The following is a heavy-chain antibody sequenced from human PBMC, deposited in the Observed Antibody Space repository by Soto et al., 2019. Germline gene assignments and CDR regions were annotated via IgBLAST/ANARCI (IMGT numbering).Heavy chain of an antibody. CDR1: GFTFSSYA. J-gene: IGHJ4*02. D-gene: IGHD6-19*01. CDR3: ARDWGSGWTAPSGY. V-gene: IGHV3-30-3*01. Sequence: QVQLVESGGGVVQPGRSLRLSCAASGFTFSSYAMHWVRQAPGKGLGWVAVISYDGSNKHYADSVKGRFTIFRDNSKNTLYLQTNSLRAEDTAVYYCARDWGSGWTAPSGYWGQGTLVTVSS. CDR2: ISYDGSNK.